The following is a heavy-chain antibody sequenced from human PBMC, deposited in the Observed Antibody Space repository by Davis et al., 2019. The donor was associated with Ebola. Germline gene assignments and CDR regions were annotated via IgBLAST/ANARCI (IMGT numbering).Heavy chain of an antibody. CDR3: ARDLGDIVLVPAALDY. CDR1: GFTFSSYS. J-gene: IGHJ4*02. D-gene: IGHD2-2*01. CDR2: ISSSSSYI. V-gene: IGHV3-21*01. Sequence: GESLKISCAASGFTFSSYSMNWVRQAPGKGLEWVSSISSSSSYIYYADSVKGRFTISGDNAKNSLYLQMNSLRAEDTAVYYCARDLGDIVLVPAALDYWGQGTLVTVSS.